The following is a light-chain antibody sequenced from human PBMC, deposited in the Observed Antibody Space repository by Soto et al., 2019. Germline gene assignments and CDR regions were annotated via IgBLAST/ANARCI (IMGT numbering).Light chain of an antibody. CDR1: QSVWSNF. Sequence: EIVLTQSPGTLSLSPGERAILSCRASQSVWSNFFAWYQQKPGQAPRLLIYGVSTRATGVPDRFSGGGSGTEFTLTISRLEAEDFALYYCQQYGGPPTTFGGGTTEEIK. J-gene: IGKJ4*01. V-gene: IGKV3-20*01. CDR3: QQYGGPPTT. CDR2: GVS.